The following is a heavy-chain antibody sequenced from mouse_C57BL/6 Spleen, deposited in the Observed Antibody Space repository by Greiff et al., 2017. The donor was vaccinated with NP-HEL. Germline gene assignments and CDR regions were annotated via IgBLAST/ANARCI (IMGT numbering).Heavy chain of an antibody. J-gene: IGHJ4*01. V-gene: IGHV1-80*01. CDR1: GYAFSSYW. CDR2: IYPGAGDP. Sequence: VQLVESGAELVKPGASVKISCKASGYAFSSYWMNWVKQRPGKGLEWIGQIYPGAGDPNYNGKLKGKATLTADKSSSTDYMQRSSLTSEDSAVYFCARTTVVATYRDYAMDYWGQGTSVTVSS. D-gene: IGHD1-1*01. CDR3: ARTTVVATYRDYAMDY.